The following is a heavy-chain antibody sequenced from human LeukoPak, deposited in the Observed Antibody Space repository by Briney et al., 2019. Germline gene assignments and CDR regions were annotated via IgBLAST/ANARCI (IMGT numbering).Heavy chain of an antibody. V-gene: IGHV5-51*01. J-gene: IGHJ3*02. CDR1: GYSFTSYW. CDR3: ASSVVPAATSNDAFDI. D-gene: IGHD2-2*01. Sequence: GESLKISCKGSGYSFTSYWIGWVRQMPGKGLEWMGIIYPGDSDTRYSPSFQGQVTISADKSISTAYLQWSSLKASDTAMYYCASSVVPAATSNDAFDIWGQGTMVTVSS. CDR2: IYPGDSDT.